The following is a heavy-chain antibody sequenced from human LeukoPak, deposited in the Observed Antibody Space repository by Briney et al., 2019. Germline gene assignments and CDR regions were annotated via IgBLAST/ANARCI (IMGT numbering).Heavy chain of an antibody. CDR3: ARLMDWAAAGIDY. J-gene: IGHJ4*02. V-gene: IGHV3-7*03. Sequence: GGSLRLSCAASGFTFSSYWMSWVRQAPGKGLEWVANIKQDGSQKYYVDSVKGRFTISSDNAKNSLYLQMNSLRAEDTAVYYCARLMDWAAAGIDYWGQGTLVTVSS. CDR2: IKQDGSQK. CDR1: GFTFSSYW. D-gene: IGHD6-13*01.